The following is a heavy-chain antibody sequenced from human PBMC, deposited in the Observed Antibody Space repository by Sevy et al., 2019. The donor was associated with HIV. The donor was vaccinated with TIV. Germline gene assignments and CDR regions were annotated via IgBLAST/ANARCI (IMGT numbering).Heavy chain of an antibody. V-gene: IGHV3-33*08. CDR1: GFTFSSYA. D-gene: IGHD3-10*01. J-gene: IGHJ4*02. CDR2: IWYDGSNK. CDR3: ARDSDYYGSGSFDY. Sequence: GGSLRLSCAASGFTFSSYAMHWVRQAPGKGLEWVAVIWYDGSNKYYADSVKGRFTISRDNSKNTLYLQMNSLRAEDTAVYYCARDSDYYGSGSFDYWGQGTLVTVSS.